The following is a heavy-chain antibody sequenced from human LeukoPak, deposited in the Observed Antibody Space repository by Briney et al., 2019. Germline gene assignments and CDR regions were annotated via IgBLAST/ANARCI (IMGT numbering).Heavy chain of an antibody. Sequence: SETLSLTCTVSGGSISSYYWSWIRQPPGKGLEWIEYIYYSGSTNYNPSLKSRVTISVDTSKNQFSLKLSSVTAADTAVYYCARHGKQQLVFDYWGQGTLVTVSS. V-gene: IGHV4-59*08. J-gene: IGHJ4*02. D-gene: IGHD6-13*01. CDR2: IYYSGST. CDR3: ARHGKQQLVFDY. CDR1: GGSISSYY.